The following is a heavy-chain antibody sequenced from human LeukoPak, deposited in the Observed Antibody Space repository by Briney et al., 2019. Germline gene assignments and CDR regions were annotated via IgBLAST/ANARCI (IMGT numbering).Heavy chain of an antibody. CDR1: GGSISSYY. CDR2: IYYSGST. CDR3: ARVAVIAAAGNTFDI. V-gene: IGHV4-59*12. D-gene: IGHD6-13*01. Sequence: SETLSLTCTVSGGSISSYYWSWIRQPPGKGLEWIGYIYYSGSTNYNPSLKSRVTISVDTSKNQFSLKLSSVTAADTALYYCARVAVIAAAGNTFDIWGQGTMVTVSS. J-gene: IGHJ3*02.